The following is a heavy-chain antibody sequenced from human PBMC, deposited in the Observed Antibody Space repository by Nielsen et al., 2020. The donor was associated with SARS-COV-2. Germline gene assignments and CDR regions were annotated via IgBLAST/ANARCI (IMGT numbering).Heavy chain of an antibody. D-gene: IGHD4-17*01. V-gene: IGHV4-34*01. CDR1: GFTFSNAW. CDR3: ARVDNYGDYSDY. CDR2: INHSGST. J-gene: IGHJ4*02. Sequence: ESLKISCAASGFTFSNAWMSWVRQPPGKGLEWIGEINHSGSTNYNPSLKSRVTISVDTSKNQFSLKLSSVTAADTAVYYCARVDNYGDYSDYWGQGTLVTVSS.